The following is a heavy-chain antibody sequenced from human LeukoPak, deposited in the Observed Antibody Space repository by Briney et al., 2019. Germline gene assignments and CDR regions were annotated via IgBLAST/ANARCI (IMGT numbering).Heavy chain of an antibody. CDR1: GYTFTDYY. CDR3: VRDNYGSYEY. J-gene: IGHJ4*02. Sequence: SVKVSCKTSGYTFTDYYIHWVRQAPGQGLEWMGWINPNSGGTYYAQKFQDRVTMTTDTSISTAYMELSRLRSDDTAVYYCVRDNYGSYEYWGQGTLVTVSS. D-gene: IGHD1-26*01. V-gene: IGHV1-2*02. CDR2: INPNSGGT.